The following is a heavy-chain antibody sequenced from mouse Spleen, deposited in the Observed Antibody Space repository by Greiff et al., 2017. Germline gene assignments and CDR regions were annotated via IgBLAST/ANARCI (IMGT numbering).Heavy chain of an antibody. V-gene: IGHV14-4*01. J-gene: IGHJ2*01. CDR2: IDPENGDT. CDR1: GFNIKDDY. Sequence: VQLQQSGAELVRPGASVKLSCTASGFNIKDDYMHWVKQRPEQGLEWIGWIDPENGDTEYASKFQGKATITADTSSNTAYLQLSSLTSEDTAVYYCTTTNPFDYWGQGTTLTVSS. CDR3: TTTNPFDY.